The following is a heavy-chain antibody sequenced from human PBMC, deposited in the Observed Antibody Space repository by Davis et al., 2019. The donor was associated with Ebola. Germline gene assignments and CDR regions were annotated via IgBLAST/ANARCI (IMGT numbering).Heavy chain of an antibody. D-gene: IGHD2-15*01. CDR1: GFTFSGSA. V-gene: IGHV3-30*04. CDR3: ARRGDMDY. Sequence: GESLKISCAASGFTFSGSAMHWVRQAPGKGLEWVAVISYDGSNKYYADSVKGRFTISRDNSKNTLYLQMNSLRAEDTAVYYCARRGDMDYWGQGTLVTVSS. CDR2: ISYDGSNK. J-gene: IGHJ4*02.